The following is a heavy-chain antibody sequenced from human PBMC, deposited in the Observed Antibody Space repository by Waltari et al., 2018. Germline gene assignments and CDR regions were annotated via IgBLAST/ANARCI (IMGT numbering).Heavy chain of an antibody. CDR1: GDSISRSY. CDR2: HYYSGST. CDR3: ARVYSNYNAIDY. Sequence: QVQLQESGPGLVKPSETLSLPRTASGDSISRSYWSWIRQPPGKGLEWIGHHYYSGSTNYNPSLKSRVTISVDTSKNQFSLKLSSVTAADTAVYYCARVYSNYNAIDYWGQGTLVTVSS. D-gene: IGHD4-4*01. V-gene: IGHV4-59*01. J-gene: IGHJ4*02.